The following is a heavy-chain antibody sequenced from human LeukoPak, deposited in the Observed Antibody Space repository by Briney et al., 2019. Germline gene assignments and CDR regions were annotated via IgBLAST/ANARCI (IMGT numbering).Heavy chain of an antibody. CDR2: IWYDGSNK. J-gene: IGHJ5*02. CDR1: GVTFSSFA. D-gene: IGHD2-15*01. V-gene: IGHV3-33*08. Sequence: GGSLRLSCAASGVTFSSFAMHWVRQAPGKGLEWVAFIWYDGSNKYYADSVKGRFTISRDNSKNLVFLQMNSLRAEDTAVYYCARDRCNGGSCYYFDPWGQGTLVTVSS. CDR3: ARDRCNGGSCYYFDP.